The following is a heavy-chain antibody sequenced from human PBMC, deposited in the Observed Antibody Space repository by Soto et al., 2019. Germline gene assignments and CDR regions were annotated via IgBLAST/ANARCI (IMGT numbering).Heavy chain of an antibody. CDR1: GGTFSSYT. CDR2: IIPILGIA. CDR3: ARLSIVGATQIDY. J-gene: IGHJ4*02. V-gene: IGHV1-69*02. D-gene: IGHD1-26*01. Sequence: QVQLVQSGAEVKKPGSSVKVSCKASGGTFSSYTISWVRQAPGQGLEWMGRIIPILGIANYAQKFQGRVTITADKSTSTAYMELISLRSEDTSAYHCARLSIVGATQIDYWGQGTLVTVSS.